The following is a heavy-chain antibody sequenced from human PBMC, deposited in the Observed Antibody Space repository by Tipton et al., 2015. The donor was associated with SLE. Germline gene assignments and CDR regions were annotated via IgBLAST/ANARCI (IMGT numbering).Heavy chain of an antibody. Sequence: GLVKPSQTLSLTCAISGDSVSSNSAAWNWIRQSPSRGLEWLGRTYYRSKWYNDYAVSGKSRITINPDTSKNQFSLQLNSVTPEDTAVYYCARRIWFPNYYDSRHSGYYYYYMDVLGKGTTVTVSS. J-gene: IGHJ6*03. CDR1: GDSVSSNSAA. CDR3: ARRIWFPNYYDSRHSGYYYYYMDV. CDR2: TYYRSKWYN. V-gene: IGHV6-1*01. D-gene: IGHD3-22*01.